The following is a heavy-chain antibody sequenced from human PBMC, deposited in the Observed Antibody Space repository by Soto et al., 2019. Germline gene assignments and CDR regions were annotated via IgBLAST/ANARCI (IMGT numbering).Heavy chain of an antibody. V-gene: IGHV4-59*01. CDR3: VREAYIGYGHAIDH. CDR2: NYHSGTT. CDR1: GVTISTSY. D-gene: IGHD5-12*01. Sequence: PSETLYLTCAVSGVTISTSYWSWILQPPGKGLEWIGYNYHSGTTNYNPSLKSRVTISVDTSKNQFSLRLTSVTAADTAIYYCVREAYIGYGHAIDHWGQGILVTVSS. J-gene: IGHJ4*02.